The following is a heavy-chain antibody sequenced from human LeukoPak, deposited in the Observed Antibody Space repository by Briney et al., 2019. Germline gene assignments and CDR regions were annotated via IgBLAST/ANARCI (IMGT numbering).Heavy chain of an antibody. CDR3: ARDLKYYDTLTGYYQGDWFDP. CDR2: ISYDGSNK. CDR1: GFTFSSYA. Sequence: PGRSLRLSCAASGFTFSSYAMHWVRQAPGKGLEWVAVISYDGSNKYYADSVKGRFTISRDNSKNTLYLQMNSLRAEDTAVYYCARDLKYYDTLTGYYQGDWFDPWGQGTLVTVSS. D-gene: IGHD3-9*01. V-gene: IGHV3-30-3*01. J-gene: IGHJ5*02.